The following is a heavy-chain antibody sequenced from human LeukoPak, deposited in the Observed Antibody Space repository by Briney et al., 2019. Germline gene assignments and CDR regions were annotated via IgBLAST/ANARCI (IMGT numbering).Heavy chain of an antibody. Sequence: ASVKVSCKVSGYTLTELAVHWVRQAPGKGLEWMANFDPEDGETLYTQKFQGRVTLTEDTSTDTACFELSSLRSDDTAVYYCATGLPAAAAAQTWGQGTLVTVSS. CDR1: GYTLTELA. CDR2: FDPEDGET. V-gene: IGHV1-24*01. J-gene: IGHJ5*02. D-gene: IGHD6-13*01. CDR3: ATGLPAAAAAQT.